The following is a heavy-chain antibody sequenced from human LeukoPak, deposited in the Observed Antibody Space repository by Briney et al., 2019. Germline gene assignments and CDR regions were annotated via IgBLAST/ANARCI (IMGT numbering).Heavy chain of an antibody. CDR2: ISSDGRYI. Sequence: GGSLRLSCAASGFTFSSYSMNWVRQAPGKGLEWVSYISSDGRYIYYADSVKGRFTISRENAKNSLYLQMNSLRAEDTAVYYCARDQVHCSTTSCFFDYWGQGTLVTVSS. J-gene: IGHJ4*02. V-gene: IGHV3-21*01. CDR1: GFTFSSYS. D-gene: IGHD2-2*01. CDR3: ARDQVHCSTTSCFFDY.